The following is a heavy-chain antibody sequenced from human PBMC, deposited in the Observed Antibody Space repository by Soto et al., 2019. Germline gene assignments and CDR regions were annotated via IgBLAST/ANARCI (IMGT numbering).Heavy chain of an antibody. CDR1: SFTFSSYW. J-gene: IGHJ4*02. CDR3: ARDFEWELLDY. D-gene: IGHD1-26*01. Sequence: PGGSLRLSCVASSFTFSSYWMSWVRQAPGKGLEWVANIKKDGSETYYMDSVKGRFTISRDNAKNSLFLQMNSLRADDTAVYYCARDFEWELLDYWGQGTLVTVSS. CDR2: IKKDGSET. V-gene: IGHV3-7*03.